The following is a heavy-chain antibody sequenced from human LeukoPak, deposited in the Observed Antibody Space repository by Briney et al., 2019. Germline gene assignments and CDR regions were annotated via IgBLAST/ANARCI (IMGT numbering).Heavy chain of an antibody. Sequence: GGSLRLSCAASGLTFSSYAMNWVRQAPGKGLEWVSVISGNGETKKYADSVKGRFTISRDNSKNTLYLQMNSLRAEDTAVYYCARDASLGRISSSWADHWGQGTLVTVSS. CDR2: ISGNGETK. J-gene: IGHJ4*02. D-gene: IGHD6-13*01. V-gene: IGHV3-23*01. CDR3: ARDASLGRISSSWADH. CDR1: GLTFSSYA.